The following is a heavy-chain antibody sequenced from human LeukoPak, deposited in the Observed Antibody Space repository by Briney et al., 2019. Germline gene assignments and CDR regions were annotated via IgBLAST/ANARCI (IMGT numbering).Heavy chain of an antibody. J-gene: IGHJ5*02. CDR1: GGSISSYY. D-gene: IGHD1-14*01. CDR3: ARDLPQNWFDP. V-gene: IGHV4-59*01. Sequence: SETLSLTCTVSGGSISSYYWSWIRQPPGKGLEWIGYIYYSGSTNYNPSLKSRVTISVDTSKNQFSLKLSSVTAADTAVYYCARDLPQNWFDPWGQGTLVTVSS. CDR2: IYYSGST.